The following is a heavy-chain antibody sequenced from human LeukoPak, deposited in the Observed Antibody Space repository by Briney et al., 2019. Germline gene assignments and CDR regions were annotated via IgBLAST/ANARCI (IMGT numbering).Heavy chain of an antibody. D-gene: IGHD3-16*01. CDR1: GFTFSDYY. Sequence: GGSLRLSCAASGFTFSDYYMSWIRQAPGKGLEWVSYISSSGSTIYYADSVKGRFTISRDNAKNSLYLQMNSLRAEDTAVYYCADRECRKWAPILCYRGQGTLVTVSS. CDR2: ISSSGSTI. V-gene: IGHV3-11*01. CDR3: ADRECRKWAPILCY. J-gene: IGHJ4*02.